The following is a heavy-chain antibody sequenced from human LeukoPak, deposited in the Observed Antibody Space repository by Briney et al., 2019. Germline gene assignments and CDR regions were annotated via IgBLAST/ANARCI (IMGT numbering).Heavy chain of an antibody. D-gene: IGHD3-10*01. CDR2: IYYSGST. V-gene: IGHV4-59*11. CDR3: ARTWGVIPRFDY. Sequence: SETLSLTCTVSGGSISSHYWSWIRQPPGKGLEWIGYIYYSGSTNYNPSLESRVTISVDTSKNQFSLKLSSVTAADTAVYYCARTWGVIPRFDYWGQGTLVTVSS. CDR1: GGSISSHY. J-gene: IGHJ4*02.